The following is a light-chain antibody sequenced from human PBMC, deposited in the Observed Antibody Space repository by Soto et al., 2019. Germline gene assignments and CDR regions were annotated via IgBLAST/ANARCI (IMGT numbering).Light chain of an antibody. CDR3: HQYHTVPLT. Sequence: DVVMTQSPDSLAVSLGERATINCRSSQSVLYSSTNKNYLSWYQQKPGQPPKLLIYWASTRESGVPDRFSGSGAGTDFTLTISSLQAEDVAVYYCHQYHTVPLTFGGGTKV. CDR1: QSVLYSSTNKNY. J-gene: IGKJ4*01. V-gene: IGKV4-1*01. CDR2: WAS.